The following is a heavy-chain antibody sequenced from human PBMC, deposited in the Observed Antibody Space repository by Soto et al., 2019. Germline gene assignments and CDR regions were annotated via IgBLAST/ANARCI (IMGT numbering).Heavy chain of an antibody. CDR3: ARGEDAFFYYGLDV. CDR1: SGSISNYY. V-gene: IGHV4-4*07. CDR2: IFPTGST. Sequence: QVQLQESGPGLVKPSETLSLTCTVSSGSISNYYWSWIRQPAGKGLEWIGRIFPTGSTDYNPSLKSRVTMSFDTSKSQFSLKLTSVTAADTAVYYCARGEDAFFYYGLDVWGQGITVTVSS. J-gene: IGHJ6*02.